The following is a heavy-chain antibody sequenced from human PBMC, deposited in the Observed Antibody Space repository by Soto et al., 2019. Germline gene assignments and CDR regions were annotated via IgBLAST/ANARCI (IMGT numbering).Heavy chain of an antibody. J-gene: IGHJ6*03. Sequence: SETLSLTCAVYGGSFSGYYWSWIRQPPGKGLEWIGEINHSGSTNYNPSLKSRVTISVDTSKNQFSLKLSSVTAADTAVYYCARAPELDIVVVPAAHYYYYTDVWGKGTTVTVSS. D-gene: IGHD2-2*03. CDR3: ARAPELDIVVVPAAHYYYYTDV. CDR2: INHSGST. CDR1: GGSFSGYY. V-gene: IGHV4-34*01.